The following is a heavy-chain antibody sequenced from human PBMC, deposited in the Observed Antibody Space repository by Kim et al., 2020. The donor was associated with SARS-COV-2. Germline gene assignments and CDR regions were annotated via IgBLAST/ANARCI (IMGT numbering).Heavy chain of an antibody. Sequence: ASVKVSCKASGYTFTSYAMHWVRQAPGQRLEWMGWINAGNGNTKYSQKFQGRVTITRDTSASTAYMELSSLRSEDTAVYYCARTLYSSGWDYYGMDVWGQGTTVTVSS. CDR3: ARTLYSSGWDYYGMDV. CDR2: INAGNGNT. J-gene: IGHJ6*02. CDR1: GYTFTSYA. D-gene: IGHD6-19*01. V-gene: IGHV1-3*01.